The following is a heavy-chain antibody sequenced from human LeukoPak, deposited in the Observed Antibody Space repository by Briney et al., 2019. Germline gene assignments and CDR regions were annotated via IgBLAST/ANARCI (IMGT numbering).Heavy chain of an antibody. Sequence: QPGGSLRLSCAASGFPFSGYAMTWVRQAPGKGLEWVSGITTSGGSTYYADSVKGRFTISRDNSKNTLYLQMNNLRAEDTAVYYCAKGYFYFDDWGQGTLVTVSS. CDR3: AKGYFYFDD. CDR1: GFPFSGYA. D-gene: IGHD1-14*01. CDR2: ITTSGGST. J-gene: IGHJ4*02. V-gene: IGHV3-23*01.